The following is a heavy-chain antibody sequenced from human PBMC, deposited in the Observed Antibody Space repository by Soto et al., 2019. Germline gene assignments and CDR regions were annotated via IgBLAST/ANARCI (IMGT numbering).Heavy chain of an antibody. CDR1: GFTFSTYA. Sequence: GVSLRLSCAASGFTFSTYAMNWVRQAPGKGLEWVSVISAGGSSTYYADSVRGRFTISRDNSKNTLYVQMNSLRAEDTAVYYCAKAISGYNAPLDYWGQGTRVTVSS. CDR3: AKAISGYNAPLDY. D-gene: IGHD5-12*01. V-gene: IGHV3-23*01. CDR2: ISAGGSST. J-gene: IGHJ4*02.